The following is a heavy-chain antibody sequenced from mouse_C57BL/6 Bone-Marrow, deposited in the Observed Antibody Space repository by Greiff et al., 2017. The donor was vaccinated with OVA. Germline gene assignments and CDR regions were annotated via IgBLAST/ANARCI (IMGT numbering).Heavy chain of an antibody. D-gene: IGHD2-5*01. J-gene: IGHJ1*03. CDR2: IDPSDSYT. V-gene: IGHV1-50*01. CDR1: GYTFTSYW. CDR3: ERVDSNYPWDFDV. Sequence: VQLQQPGAELVKPGASVKLSCKASGYTFTSYWMQWVKQRPGQGLEWIGEIDPSDSYTNYNQKFKGKATLTVDTSSSTAYMQLSSLTSEDSAVYYCERVDSNYPWDFDVWGTGTTVTVSS.